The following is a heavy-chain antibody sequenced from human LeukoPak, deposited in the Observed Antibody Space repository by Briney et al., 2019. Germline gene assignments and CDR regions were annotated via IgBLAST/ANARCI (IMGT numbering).Heavy chain of an antibody. CDR3: TRYNNDHFDY. D-gene: IGHD1-14*01. Sequence: GGSLRLSCAGSGFTFGGYGMHWLRQTPGKGLEWVAVIAYDGSRAFYADSVKGRLTISRDNSKNTMSVQMDDLRAEDTAVYYCTRYNNDHFDYWGQGTLVTVSS. J-gene: IGHJ4*02. CDR1: GFTFGGYG. V-gene: IGHV3-33*01. CDR2: IAYDGSRA.